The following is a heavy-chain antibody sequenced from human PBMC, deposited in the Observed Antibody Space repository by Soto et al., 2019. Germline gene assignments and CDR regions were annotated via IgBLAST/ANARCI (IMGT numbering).Heavy chain of an antibody. CDR2: ISGSGGST. Sequence: LRLSCGASGFTFSSYAMSWVRQAPGKGLEWVSAISGSGGSTYYADSVKGRFTISRDDSQNALYLQMNSLRAEDTAVYFCAKGNGGYFDHWGQGSLVTVS. CDR3: AKGNGGYFDH. V-gene: IGHV3-23*01. CDR1: GFTFSSYA. J-gene: IGHJ4*02. D-gene: IGHD3-16*01.